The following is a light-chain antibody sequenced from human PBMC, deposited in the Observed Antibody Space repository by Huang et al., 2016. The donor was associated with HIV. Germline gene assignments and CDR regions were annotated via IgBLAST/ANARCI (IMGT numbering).Light chain of an antibody. CDR2: AAS. Sequence: IQLTQSPSSLSPLIGDRVTITCRASQDINNYLAWYHQKPRQPPQVLIYAASTLPGGVPSRFSGSGSGRNFTLNINNLQPEDFGTYYCQQLNSYPITFGQGTRLEIK. V-gene: IGKV1-9*01. CDR3: QQLNSYPIT. CDR1: QDINNY. J-gene: IGKJ5*01.